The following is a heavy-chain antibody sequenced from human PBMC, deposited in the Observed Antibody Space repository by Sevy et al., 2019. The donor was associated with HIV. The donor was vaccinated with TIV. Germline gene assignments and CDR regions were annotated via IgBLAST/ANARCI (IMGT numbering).Heavy chain of an antibody. CDR3: ARGARYYGSGSYRNWFDP. CDR2: INHSGST. Sequence: SETLSLTCAVYGGSFSGYYWSWIRQPPGKGLEGIGEINHSGSTNYNPSLKSRVTISVDTSKNQFSLKLSSVTAADTAVYYCARGARYYGSGSYRNWFDPWGQGTLVTVSS. V-gene: IGHV4-34*01. CDR1: GGSFSGYY. J-gene: IGHJ5*02. D-gene: IGHD3-10*01.